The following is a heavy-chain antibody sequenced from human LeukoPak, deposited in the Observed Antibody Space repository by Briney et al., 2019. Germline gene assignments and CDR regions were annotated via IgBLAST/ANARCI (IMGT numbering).Heavy chain of an antibody. J-gene: IGHJ6*03. D-gene: IGHD2-8*01. CDR1: GFSFSSYT. CDR3: VRLYGCYYSYMDV. Sequence: PGGSLRLSCEASGFSFSSYTMTWVRQAPGKGLEWVANIKDDGSEKYYLDSVKGRFTISRDNVKNSLYLQMNSLRAEDAAVYFCVRLYGCYYSYMDVWGKGTTVTVSS. V-gene: IGHV3-7*01. CDR2: IKDDGSEK.